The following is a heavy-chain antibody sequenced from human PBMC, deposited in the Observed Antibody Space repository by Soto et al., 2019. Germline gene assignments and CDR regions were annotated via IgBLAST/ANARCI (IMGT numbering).Heavy chain of an antibody. V-gene: IGHV3-74*03. CDR1: GFTFSMYW. Sequence: EVQLVESGGGLVQPGGSLRLSCAASGFTFSMYWMHWVRHAPGNGLLWDSRINGDGTDTTYADSVKSRFTISRDNAKNTVYLQMNGLRAEDTAVYYCAREVGRGSGSYYLDYWGQETLVTVSS. D-gene: IGHD3-16*01. CDR2: INGDGTDT. CDR3: AREVGRGSGSYYLDY. J-gene: IGHJ4*02.